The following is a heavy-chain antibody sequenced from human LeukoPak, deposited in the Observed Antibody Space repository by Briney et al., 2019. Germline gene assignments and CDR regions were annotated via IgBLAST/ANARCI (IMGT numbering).Heavy chain of an antibody. CDR2: IYSSGNT. D-gene: IGHD3-9*01. Sequence: SETLSLTCSVSGGSISSHFWSWIRQPAGKGLEWIGRIYSSGNTNYNPSLKSRLTILVDTSKNQFSLRLSSVTAADTAVYYCARDRRYDILTGAPYYYYGMDVWGQGTTVTVSS. CDR3: ARDRRYDILTGAPYYYYGMDV. CDR1: GGSISSHF. V-gene: IGHV4-4*07. J-gene: IGHJ6*02.